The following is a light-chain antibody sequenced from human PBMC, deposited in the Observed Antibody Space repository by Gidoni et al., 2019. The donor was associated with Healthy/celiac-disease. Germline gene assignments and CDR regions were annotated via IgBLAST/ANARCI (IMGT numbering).Light chain of an antibody. CDR3: QQLNSYPFT. CDR1: QGISSY. CDR2: AAS. V-gene: IGKV1-9*01. J-gene: IGKJ5*01. Sequence: DIQLTQSPSFLSASVGDRVTITCRASQGISSYLAWYQQKPGKAPKPLIYAASTLQSGVPSRFSGSGSGTEFTLTISSPQPEDFATYYCQQLNSYPFTFGQGTRLEIK.